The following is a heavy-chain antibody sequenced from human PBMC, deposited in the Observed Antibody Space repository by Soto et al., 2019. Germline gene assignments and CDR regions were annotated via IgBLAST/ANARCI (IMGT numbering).Heavy chain of an antibody. CDR2: IYYSGST. J-gene: IGHJ5*02. Sequence: SETLTLTCTVSGGSISSGGYYWSWIRQHPGKGLEWIGYIYYSGSTYYNPSLKSRVTISVDTSKNQFSLKLSSVTAADTAVYCCARAGPTPYYDILTGYQSNWFDPWGQGTLVTVSS. D-gene: IGHD3-9*01. V-gene: IGHV4-31*03. CDR1: GGSISSGGYY. CDR3: ARAGPTPYYDILTGYQSNWFDP.